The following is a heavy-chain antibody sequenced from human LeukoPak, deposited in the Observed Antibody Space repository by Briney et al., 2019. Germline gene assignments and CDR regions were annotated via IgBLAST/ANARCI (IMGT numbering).Heavy chain of an antibody. J-gene: IGHJ4*02. D-gene: IGHD3-22*01. Sequence: SSVKVSCKASGYTITDYYIHWVRQAPGQGLEWMGWINPNSGGTNYAQKFQGRVTMTSDTSISTAYMELSRLRSDDTALYYCTRGSYYDSSGYSGVRLFDYWGQGTPVTVPS. CDR3: TRGSYYDSSGYSGVRLFDY. CDR2: INPNSGGT. V-gene: IGHV1-2*02. CDR1: GYTITDYY.